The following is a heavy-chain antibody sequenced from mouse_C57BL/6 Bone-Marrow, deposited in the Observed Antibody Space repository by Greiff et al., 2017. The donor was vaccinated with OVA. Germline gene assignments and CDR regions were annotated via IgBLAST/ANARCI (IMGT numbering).Heavy chain of an antibody. CDR2: IDPSDSYT. J-gene: IGHJ2*01. V-gene: IGHV1-69*01. CDR1: GYTFTSYW. Sequence: VQLQQPGAELVMPGASVKLSCKASGYTFTSYWMHWVKQRPGQGLELIGEIDPSDSYTNYNQKFKGKSTLTVDKSSSTAYMQLSSLTSEDSAVYYCAREGLAHIDYWGQGTTLTVSS. CDR3: AREGLAHIDY. D-gene: IGHD3-3*01.